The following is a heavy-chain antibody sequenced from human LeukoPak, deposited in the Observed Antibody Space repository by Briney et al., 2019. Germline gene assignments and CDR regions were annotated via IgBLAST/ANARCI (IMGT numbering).Heavy chain of an antibody. CDR2: IIPILGIA. J-gene: IGHJ4*02. CDR1: GGTFSSYA. Sequence: SVKVSCKASGGTFSSYAISWVRQAPGQGLEWMGRIIPILGIANYAQKFQGRVTITADKSTSTAYMELSSLRSEDTAVYYCARDPESGDGYNLGFDYWGQGTLVTVSS. CDR3: ARDPESGDGYNLGFDY. D-gene: IGHD5-24*01. V-gene: IGHV1-69*04.